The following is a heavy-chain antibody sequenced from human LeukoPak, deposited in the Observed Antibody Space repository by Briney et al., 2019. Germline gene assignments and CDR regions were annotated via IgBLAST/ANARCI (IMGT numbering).Heavy chain of an antibody. Sequence: GGSLRLSCAASGFTFSSYTMSWVRQAPGKGLVWVSRISPTGSTTSYADSVKGRFTVSRDNAKNTLYLQVNNLRAEDTAVYYCARGPNSNWSGLDFWGQGTLLTVSS. J-gene: IGHJ4*02. D-gene: IGHD6-6*01. V-gene: IGHV3-74*01. CDR1: GFTFSSYT. CDR2: ISPTGSTT. CDR3: ARGPNSNWSGLDF.